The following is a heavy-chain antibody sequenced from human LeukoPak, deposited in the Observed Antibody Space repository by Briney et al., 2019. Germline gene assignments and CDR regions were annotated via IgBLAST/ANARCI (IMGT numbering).Heavy chain of an antibody. CDR3: TRHPAEVDY. Sequence: GGSLRLSCAASGFTFSNYDMNWVRQAPGKGLEWVSSISSSSSYIYYADSVKGRFAISRDNAKNSLYLQMNSLRPEDTAVYYCTRHPAEVDYLGQGTLVTVSS. V-gene: IGHV3-21*04. J-gene: IGHJ4*02. D-gene: IGHD2-15*01. CDR1: GFTFSNYD. CDR2: ISSSSSYI.